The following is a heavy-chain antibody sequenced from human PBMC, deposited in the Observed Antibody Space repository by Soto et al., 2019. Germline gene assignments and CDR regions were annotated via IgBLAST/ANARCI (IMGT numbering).Heavy chain of an antibody. V-gene: IGHV4-31*03. CDR2: IYFSGTT. CDR1: GGSISSGDYY. Sequence: SETLSLTCTVSGGSISSGDYYWSWIRQHPGKGLEWIGTIYFSGTTYYNPSLKSRVTISVDTPKNQFSLNLSSVTAADTAVYYCARRDRSGFSYWLDTWGQGTLVTVSS. CDR3: ARRDRSGFSYWLDT. D-gene: IGHD3-22*01. J-gene: IGHJ5*02.